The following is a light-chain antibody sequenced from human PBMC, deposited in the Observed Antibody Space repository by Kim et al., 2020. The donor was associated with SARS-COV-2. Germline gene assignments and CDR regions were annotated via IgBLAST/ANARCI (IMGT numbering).Light chain of an antibody. V-gene: IGLV1-47*01. CDR3: AAWDDSRSGWV. CDR2: RDN. Sequence: QSVLTQPPSASGTPGQRVTISCSGSSSNIGSNYVYWHQQFPGTAPKVLIYRDNLRPSGVPDRVSGSNSGSSASLAISDLRYEDEADYYCAAWDDSRSGWVFGGGTQLTVL. CDR1: SSNIGSNY. J-gene: IGLJ3*02.